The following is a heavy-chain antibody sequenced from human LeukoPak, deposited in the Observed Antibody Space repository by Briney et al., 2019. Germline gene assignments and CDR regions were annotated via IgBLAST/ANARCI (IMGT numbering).Heavy chain of an antibody. CDR1: GGSLSGYY. V-gene: IGHV4-34*01. CDR2: INHSGST. D-gene: IGHD3-10*01. CDR3: ASTSMVRGNWFDP. J-gene: IGHJ5*02. Sequence: TPSETLSLTCAVSGGSLSGYYWTWIRQPPGKGLEWIGEINHSGSTNYNPSLKSRVTISVDTSKNQFSLKLSSVTAADTAVYYCASTSMVRGNWFDPWGQGTLVTASS.